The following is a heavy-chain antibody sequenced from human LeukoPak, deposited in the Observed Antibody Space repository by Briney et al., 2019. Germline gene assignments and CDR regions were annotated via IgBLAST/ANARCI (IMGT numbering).Heavy chain of an antibody. CDR1: GYSFTSYW. Sequence: GESLKISCKGSGYSFTSYWIGWVRQMPGKGLEWMGIIYPGDSDTRYSPSFQGQVTISADKSISTAYLQWSSLKASDTAMYYCARLRGLYCGSTSCYPYYFDYWGQGTLVTVSS. J-gene: IGHJ4*02. CDR2: IYPGDSDT. CDR3: ARLRGLYCGSTSCYPYYFDY. V-gene: IGHV5-51*01. D-gene: IGHD2-2*01.